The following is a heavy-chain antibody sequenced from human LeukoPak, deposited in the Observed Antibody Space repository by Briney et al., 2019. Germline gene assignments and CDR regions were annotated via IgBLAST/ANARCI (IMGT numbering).Heavy chain of an antibody. D-gene: IGHD5-12*01. CDR2: MNPNSGNT. Sequence: VASVKVSCKASGYTFTSYGISWVRQATGQGLEWMGWMNPNSGNTGYAQKFQGRVTMTRNTSISTAYMELSSLRSEDTAVYYCARGRRVATIKPPTYYYMDVWGKGTTVTISS. CDR3: ARGRRVATIKPPTYYYMDV. CDR1: GYTFTSYG. J-gene: IGHJ6*03. V-gene: IGHV1-8*02.